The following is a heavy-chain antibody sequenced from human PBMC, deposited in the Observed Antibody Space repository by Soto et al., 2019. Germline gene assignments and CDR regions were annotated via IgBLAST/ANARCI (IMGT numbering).Heavy chain of an antibody. J-gene: IGHJ5*02. V-gene: IGHV4-59*01. CDR1: GGSISSYY. Sequence: QVQLQESGPGLLKSSDTLSLTCTVSGGSISSYYWSWIRQPPGKGLEWIGYVYNSGSTNYNPSLKSRVTISIDTSENQFSLKLTSLTATDTAVYYCARGGPSSKWLDPWGQGTLVTVSS. CDR2: VYNSGST. CDR3: ARGGPSSKWLDP.